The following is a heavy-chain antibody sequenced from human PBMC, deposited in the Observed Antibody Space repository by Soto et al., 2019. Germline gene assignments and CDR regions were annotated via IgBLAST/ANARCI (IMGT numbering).Heavy chain of an antibody. J-gene: IGHJ5*01. Sequence: QVQLVQSGAEVRKPGVSVKVSCKASGYTFSSHGIIWVRQAPGQGLEWMGWISGYNGNAQYARRFQGRVTITTDTSTTTVYMDLRSLGSDDSAVYYCAREGSYSWYHCWGQATLVTVS. V-gene: IGHV1-18*01. CDR3: AREGSYSWYHC. CDR1: GYTFSSHG. D-gene: IGHD2-15*01. CDR2: ISGYNGNA.